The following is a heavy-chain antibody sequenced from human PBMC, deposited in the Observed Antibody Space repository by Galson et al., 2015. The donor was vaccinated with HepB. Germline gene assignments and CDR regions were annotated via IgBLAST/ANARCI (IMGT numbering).Heavy chain of an antibody. CDR3: ARDQQLVGYYYYGMDV. Sequence: ETLSLTCTVAGGSVSSGNYYWTWSRQSPGKGLEWIGYIYNSETTKYNPSLKSRVTISVDTSKNQYALKLSSVTTADTAVYYCARDQQLVGYYYYGMDVWGQGTTVTVSS. J-gene: IGHJ6*02. D-gene: IGHD6-13*01. V-gene: IGHV4-61*01. CDR2: IYNSETT. CDR1: GGSVSSGNYY.